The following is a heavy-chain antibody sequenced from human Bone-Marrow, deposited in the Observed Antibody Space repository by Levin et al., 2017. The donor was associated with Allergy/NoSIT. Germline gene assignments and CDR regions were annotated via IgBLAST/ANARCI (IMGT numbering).Heavy chain of an antibody. D-gene: IGHD2-15*01. CDR3: VREWSPIDAFDI. CDR1: SGSISTSSYY. Sequence: SETLSLTCTVSSGSISTSSYYWGWIRQPPGKGPEWIGSIFYSGSTYYNPSLKSRVTISVDTSKNQFSLKLRSVTAADTAVYYCVREWSPIDAFDIWGQGTMVTVSS. J-gene: IGHJ3*02. V-gene: IGHV4-39*07. CDR2: IFYSGST.